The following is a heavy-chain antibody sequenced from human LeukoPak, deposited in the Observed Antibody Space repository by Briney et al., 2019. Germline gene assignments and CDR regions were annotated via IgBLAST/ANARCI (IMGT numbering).Heavy chain of an antibody. CDR2: IGIGDDT. Sequence: GGSLRLSCAASGFTFSSYDMHWVRQATGKGLEWVSAIGIGDDTHYPDSVKGRFTISRENAKNSLYLQMSSLRDGDTAMYYCVRGGIRVSGIDAFDIWGQGTMVTVSS. J-gene: IGHJ3*02. CDR1: GFTFSSYD. V-gene: IGHV3-13*01. D-gene: IGHD5/OR15-5a*01. CDR3: VRGGIRVSGIDAFDI.